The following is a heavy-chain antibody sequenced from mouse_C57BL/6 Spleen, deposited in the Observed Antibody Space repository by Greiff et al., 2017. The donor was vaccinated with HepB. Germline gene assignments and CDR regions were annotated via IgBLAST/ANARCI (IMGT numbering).Heavy chain of an antibody. CDR1: GYTFTSYT. CDR3: ARSGSNYDWYFDV. D-gene: IGHD2-5*01. CDR2: INPSSGYT. Sequence: VQLQESGAELARPGASVKMSCKASGYTFTSYTMHWVKQRPGQGLEWIGYINPSSGYTKYNQKFKDKATLTADKSSSTAYMQLSSLTSEDSAVYYCARSGSNYDWYFDVWGTGTTVTVSS. J-gene: IGHJ1*03. V-gene: IGHV1-4*01.